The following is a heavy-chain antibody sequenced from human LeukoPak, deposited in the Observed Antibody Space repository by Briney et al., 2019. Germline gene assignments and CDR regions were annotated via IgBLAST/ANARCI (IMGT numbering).Heavy chain of an antibody. CDR2: ISGSGRDT. V-gene: IGHV3-23*01. CDR1: GFTFGSYA. D-gene: IGHD3-22*01. J-gene: IGHJ4*02. Sequence: PGGSLRLSCAASGFTFGSYAMNWVRQAPVKGLEWVSAISGSGRDTYYADSLKGRFTISRDNSKNTLFLQMNSLRAEDSAIYYCATNYYDSSGYYPDFDYWGQGVLVSVSS. CDR3: ATNYYDSSGYYPDFDY.